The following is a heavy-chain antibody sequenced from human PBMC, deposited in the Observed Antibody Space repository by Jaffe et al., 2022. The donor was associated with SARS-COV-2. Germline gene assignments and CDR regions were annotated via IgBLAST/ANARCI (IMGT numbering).Heavy chain of an antibody. CDR1: GFTFSSSG. CDR2: ISSSGGST. J-gene: IGHJ5*02. CDR3: AKLTISGYFDVLP. D-gene: IGHD3-9*01. Sequence: EVQLLESGGGLVQPGGSLRLSCAASGFTFSSSGMHWVRQAPGKGLEWVSGISSSGGSTYYADSVKGRFTISRDNSENTLYLQMNSLRAEDTAIYYCAKLTISGYFDVLPWGQGTLVTVSS. V-gene: IGHV3-23*01.